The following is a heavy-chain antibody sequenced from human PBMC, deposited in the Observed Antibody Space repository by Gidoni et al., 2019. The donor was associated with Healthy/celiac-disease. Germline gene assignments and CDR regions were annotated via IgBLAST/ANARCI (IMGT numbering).Heavy chain of an antibody. CDR1: GFTFSSYS. V-gene: IGHV3-48*01. D-gene: IGHD4-17*01. J-gene: IGHJ4*02. CDR2: ISSSSSTI. Sequence: EVQLVESGGGLVQPGASLRLSCAASGFTFSSYSMNWVRQAPGKGLEWVSYISSSSSTIYYAESVKGRCTISRDNAKNSLYLQMNSLRAEDTAVYYCARDFGDYGEDGGQGTLVTVSS. CDR3: ARDFGDYGED.